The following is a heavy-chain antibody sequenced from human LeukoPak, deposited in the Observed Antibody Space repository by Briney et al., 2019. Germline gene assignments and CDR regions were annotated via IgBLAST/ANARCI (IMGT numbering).Heavy chain of an antibody. J-gene: IGHJ6*03. V-gene: IGHV1-2*02. CDR3: AREATGPQGRYYYHYYMDV. CDR1: GYTFTGYY. CDR2: INPNSGGT. Sequence: ASVKVSCKASGYTFTGYYMHWVRQAPGQGLEWMGWINPNSGGTNYAQKFQGRVTMTRDTSISTAYMELSRLRSDDTAVYYCAREATGPQGRYYYHYYMDVWGKGTTVTVSS.